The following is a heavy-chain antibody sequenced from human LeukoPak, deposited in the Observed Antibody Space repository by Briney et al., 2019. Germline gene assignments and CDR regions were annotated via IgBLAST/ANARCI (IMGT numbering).Heavy chain of an antibody. V-gene: IGHV4-30-2*01. CDR1: GGSISSGGYS. CDR3: ASGGYSYGFDY. D-gene: IGHD5-18*01. CDR2: IYHNGNT. Sequence: SQTLSLTCAVSGGSISSGGYSWSWIRQPPGKGLEWIGYIYHNGNTYYSPSLKSRVTISVDRSKNQLSLKLSSVTAADTAMYYCASGGYSYGFDYWGRGTLVTASS. J-gene: IGHJ4*02.